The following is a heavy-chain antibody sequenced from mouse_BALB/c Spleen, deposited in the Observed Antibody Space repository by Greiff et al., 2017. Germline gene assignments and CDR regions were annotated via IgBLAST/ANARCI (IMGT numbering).Heavy chain of an antibody. Sequence: VQLQQSGPELVKPGASMKISCKASGYSFTGYTMNWVKQSHGKNLEWIGLINPYNGGTSYNQKFKGKATLTVDKSSSTAYMELLSLTSEDSAVYYCARRGFTTATSPLYYYAMDDWGQGTSVTVSS. CDR3: ARRGFTTATSPLYYYAMDD. J-gene: IGHJ4*01. V-gene: IGHV1-18*01. D-gene: IGHD1-2*01. CDR2: INPYNGGT. CDR1: GYSFTGYT.